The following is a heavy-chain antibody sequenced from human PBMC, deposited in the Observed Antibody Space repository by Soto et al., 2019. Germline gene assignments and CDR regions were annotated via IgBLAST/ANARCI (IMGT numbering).Heavy chain of an antibody. CDR3: VRVGGFGATTIDY. V-gene: IGHV4-30-4*01. D-gene: IGHD3-10*01. CDR1: GGSISSGDYY. J-gene: IGHJ4*02. CDR2: IYYSGST. Sequence: QVQLQESGPGLVKPSQTLSLTCTVSGGSISSGDYYWSWIRQPPGKGLEWIGYIYYSGSTYYNPYLKSRVTISVDTSKNQFSLKLSSVTAADPAVYYCVRVGGFGATTIDYWGQGTLLTVSS.